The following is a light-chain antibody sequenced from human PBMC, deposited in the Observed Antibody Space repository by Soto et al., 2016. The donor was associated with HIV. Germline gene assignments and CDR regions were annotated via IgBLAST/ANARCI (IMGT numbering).Light chain of an antibody. CDR3: QKYNNDVT. Sequence: DTQLTQSPSSLSASIGDTVSITCRASQDIFNYLAWYQQKPGEVPKLLIFAAISLHSGVPSRFSGRGSGTQFTLTISSLQPEDIGTYYCQKYNNDVTFGGGTKVEI. CDR1: QDIFNY. V-gene: IGKV1-27*01. J-gene: IGKJ4*01. CDR2: AAI.